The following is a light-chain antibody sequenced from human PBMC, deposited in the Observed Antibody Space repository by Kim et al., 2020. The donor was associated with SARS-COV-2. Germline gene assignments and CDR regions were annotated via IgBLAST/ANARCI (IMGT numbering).Light chain of an antibody. CDR1: TGNIATNY. CDR3: QSYDTSNWV. Sequence: GKTVTISCTRSTGNIATNYVQWYQQRPGGAPTTVLYDDNQRPSGVPDRFSGSIDSSSNTASLSISGLKTEDGADYYCQSYDTSNWVFGGGTKLTVL. V-gene: IGLV6-57*03. J-gene: IGLJ3*02. CDR2: DDN.